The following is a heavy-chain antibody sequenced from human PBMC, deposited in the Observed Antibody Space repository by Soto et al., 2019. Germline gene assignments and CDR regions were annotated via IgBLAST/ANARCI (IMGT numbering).Heavy chain of an antibody. V-gene: IGHV3-48*01. CDR1: GFTFSSYS. CDR3: ARARDRPPPNWFGP. J-gene: IGHJ5*02. CDR2: ISSSSSTI. Sequence: SGGSLRLSCAASGFTFSSYSMNWGRQAPGKGLEWVSYISSSSSTIYYADSVKGRFTISRDNAKNSLYLQMNSLRAEDTAVYYCARARDRPPPNWFGPWGQGTLVTVSS.